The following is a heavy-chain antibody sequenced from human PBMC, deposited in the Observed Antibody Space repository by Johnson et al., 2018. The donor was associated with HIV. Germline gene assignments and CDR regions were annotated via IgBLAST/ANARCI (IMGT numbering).Heavy chain of an antibody. CDR1: GLTFSGSG. D-gene: IGHD5-12*01. CDR2: TRYDGRNK. J-gene: IGHJ3*02. CDR3: AKAESGYDAFDI. V-gene: IGHV3-30*02. Sequence: QVQLVESGGGMVQPGGSLRLSCAASGLTFSGSGMHWVRQAPGKGLSWVAFTRYDGRNKHYVASVKGRFTISRDNSKNTLYLQMNSLLHVDTAVYYCAKAESGYDAFDIWGQGIIVTVSS.